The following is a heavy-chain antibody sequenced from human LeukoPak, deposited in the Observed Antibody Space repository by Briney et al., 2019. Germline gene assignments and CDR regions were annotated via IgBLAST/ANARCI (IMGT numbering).Heavy chain of an antibody. Sequence: PGGSLRLSCAASGFTFSNYGMHWVRQAPGKGLEWVAFIRYDGGNKYYADSVKGRFTISRDTSKNTLYLHMNSLRAGDTAVYYCAKDLVGDLWFGESWGQGTLVTVSS. V-gene: IGHV3-30*02. CDR2: IRYDGGNK. CDR1: GFTFSNYG. CDR3: AKDLVGDLWFGES. J-gene: IGHJ5*02. D-gene: IGHD3-10*01.